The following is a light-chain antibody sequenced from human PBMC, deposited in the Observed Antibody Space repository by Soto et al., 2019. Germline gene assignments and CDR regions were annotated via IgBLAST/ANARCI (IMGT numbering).Light chain of an antibody. V-gene: IGKV3-11*01. Sequence: EIVLTQSPATLSLSPGERATLSCRARQSVNSYLAWYQQKPGQAPRLLIYDASNRATGIPARFSGSGSGTDFTLTISSLEPEDFAVYYCQQRSNWLLTFGGGTKVEIK. CDR1: QSVNSY. CDR3: QQRSNWLLT. J-gene: IGKJ4*01. CDR2: DAS.